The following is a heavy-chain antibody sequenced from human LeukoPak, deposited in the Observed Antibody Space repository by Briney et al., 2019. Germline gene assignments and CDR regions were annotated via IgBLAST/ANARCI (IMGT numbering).Heavy chain of an antibody. D-gene: IGHD3-16*02. CDR2: INRGGGT. CDR3: CARRGDIVTSYDL. Sequence: SESLSLTCVVYGLSFSGYCWSWVRQPPGKGLEWIGEINRGGGTNYYASFENRLIITVNTTKNQSSLKLMTVTAADETVYYYCARRGDIVTSYDLWGQGTLVTVSS. J-gene: IGHJ5*02. V-gene: IGHV4-34*01. CDR1: GLSFSGYC.